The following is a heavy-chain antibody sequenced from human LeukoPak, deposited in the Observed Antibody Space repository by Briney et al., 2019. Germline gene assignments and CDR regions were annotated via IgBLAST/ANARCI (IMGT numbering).Heavy chain of an antibody. CDR1: GFTFSSYG. D-gene: IGHD3-3*01. Sequence: AGGSLRLSCAASGFTFSSYGMHWVRQAPGKGLEWVAFIRYDGSNKYYADSVKGRFTISRDNSKNTLYLQMNSLRADDTAVYYCARVSYYDFWSGYYLDDYWGQGTLVTVSS. V-gene: IGHV3-30*02. J-gene: IGHJ4*02. CDR2: IRYDGSNK. CDR3: ARVSYYDFWSGYYLDDY.